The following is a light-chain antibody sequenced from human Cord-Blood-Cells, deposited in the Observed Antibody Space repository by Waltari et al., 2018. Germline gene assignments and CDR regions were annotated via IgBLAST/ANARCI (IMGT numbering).Light chain of an antibody. Sequence: QSVLTQPPSVSGAPGQRVTISCTGSSSNIGAGYDVHWYQQLPGTAPKLLIYGNSNRPSGVPDRFSGSTSGTSASLAITGLQAEDEADYYCQSYDSSLSGSEVVFGGGTKLTVL. CDR1: SSNIGAGYD. CDR2: GNS. CDR3: QSYDSSLSGSEVV. V-gene: IGLV1-40*01. J-gene: IGLJ2*01.